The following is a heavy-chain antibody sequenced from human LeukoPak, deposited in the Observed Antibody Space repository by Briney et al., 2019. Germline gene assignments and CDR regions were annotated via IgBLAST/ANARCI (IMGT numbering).Heavy chain of an antibody. D-gene: IGHD2-2*01. V-gene: IGHV3-66*01. Sequence: GGSQRLSCAASGFTFSSYSMNWVRQAPGKGLEWVSAIYSGGSTYYADSVKGRFTISRDNSKNTLYLRMNSLRAEDTAVYYCPSECSSTSCYGGFDYWRQGTLVTVSS. J-gene: IGHJ4*02. CDR1: GFTFSSYS. CDR3: PSECSSTSCYGGFDY. CDR2: IYSGGST.